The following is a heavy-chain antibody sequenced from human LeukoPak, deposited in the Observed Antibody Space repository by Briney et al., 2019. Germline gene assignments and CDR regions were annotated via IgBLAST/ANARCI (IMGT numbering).Heavy chain of an antibody. V-gene: IGHV4-39*01. CDR3: ARQRPYYDSSGYSFPPLSY. D-gene: IGHD3-22*01. Sequence: PSETLSLTCTVSGGSISSSSYYWGWIRQPPGKGLEWIGSIYYSGSTYYNPSLKSRVTISVDTSKNQFSLKLSSVTAADTAVYYCARQRPYYDSSGYSFPPLSYWGQGTLVTVSS. CDR2: IYYSGST. CDR1: GGSISSSSYY. J-gene: IGHJ4*02.